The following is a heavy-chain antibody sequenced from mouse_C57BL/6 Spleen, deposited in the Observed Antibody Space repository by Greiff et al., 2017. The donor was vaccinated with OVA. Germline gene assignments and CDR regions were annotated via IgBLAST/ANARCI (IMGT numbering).Heavy chain of an antibody. CDR3: AREGSNYFDY. V-gene: IGHV5-4*01. CDR1: GLTFSSYA. Sequence: EVQRVESGGGLVKPGGSLKLSCAASGLTFSSYAMSWVRQTPEKRLEWVATISDGGSYTYYPDNVKGRFTISRDNAKNNLYLQMSHLKSEDTAMYYCAREGSNYFDYWGQGTTLTVSS. J-gene: IGHJ2*01. D-gene: IGHD5-1*01. CDR2: ISDGGSYT.